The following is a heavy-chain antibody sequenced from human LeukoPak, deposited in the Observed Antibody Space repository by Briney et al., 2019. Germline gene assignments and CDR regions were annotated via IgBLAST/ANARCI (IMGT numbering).Heavy chain of an antibody. J-gene: IGHJ4*02. CDR1: GYTFTSYG. D-gene: IGHD2-15*01. Sequence: ASVKVSCKASGYTFTSYGISWVRQAPGQGLEWMGWISAYNGNTNYAQKLQGRVTMTTDTSTSTAYMELRSLRSDDTAVYYCARGQYRYCSGGSCSSTSDYWGQGTLVTVSS. CDR2: ISAYNGNT. CDR3: ARGQYRYCSGGSCSSTSDY. V-gene: IGHV1-18*01.